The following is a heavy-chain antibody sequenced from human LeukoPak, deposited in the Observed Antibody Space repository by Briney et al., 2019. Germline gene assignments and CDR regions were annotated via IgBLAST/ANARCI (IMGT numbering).Heavy chain of an antibody. V-gene: IGHV1-8*03. J-gene: IGHJ4*02. CDR2: MNPNSSNT. CDR3: ARAVRVETDY. CDR1: GYTFTSYD. Sequence: ASVKVSCKASGYTFTSYDINWVRQATGHGREWMGWMNPNSSNTGYAQKFQGRFTITRNTSISTAYVEVSRLRSDDTAVYYCARAVRVETDYWGQGTLVTVSS. D-gene: IGHD3-10*01.